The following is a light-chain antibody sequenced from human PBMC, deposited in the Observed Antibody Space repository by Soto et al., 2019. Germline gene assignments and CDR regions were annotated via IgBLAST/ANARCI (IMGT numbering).Light chain of an antibody. CDR3: QQYGSSPSCT. J-gene: IGKJ5*01. CDR1: QSVSTN. V-gene: IGKV3-20*01. CDR2: GAS. Sequence: EIVMAQSPSPLSVSPGERATLSCRASQSVSTNLAWYQQKPGQAPRLLIYGASSRATGIPDRFSGSGSGTDFTLTISRLEPEDFAVYYCQQYGSSPSCTFGQGTRLEIK.